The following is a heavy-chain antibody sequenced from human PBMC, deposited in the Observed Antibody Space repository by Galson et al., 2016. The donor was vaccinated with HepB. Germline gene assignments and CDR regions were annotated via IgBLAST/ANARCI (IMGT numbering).Heavy chain of an antibody. CDR2: INPNSGDT. V-gene: IGHV1-2*02. CDR1: GYKFIDYY. Sequence: SVKVSCKASGYKFIDYYIHWVRQAPEEGLQWMGWINPNSGDTKYAQTFQGGMTMTRDTSITTVFMDLNSLRSDGTAVYFCASAVSTGWYMFLSEHWGRGTLVTVSS. CDR3: ASAVSTGWYMFLSEH. D-gene: IGHD6-19*01. J-gene: IGHJ1*01.